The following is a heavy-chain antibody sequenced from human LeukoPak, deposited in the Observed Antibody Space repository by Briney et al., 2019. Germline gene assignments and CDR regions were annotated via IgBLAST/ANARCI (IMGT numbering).Heavy chain of an antibody. V-gene: IGHV3-21*01. J-gene: IGHJ4*02. CDR1: GFTFSSCG. CDR2: IGPTGTDR. Sequence: GGSLRLSCAASGFTFSSCGFNWVRQAPGKGLEWVSSIGPTGTDRYYADSVRGRFTISRDNAKNSMYLQMDSLRDEDTAVYYCATETIGRHYDYWGQGTLLTVSA. CDR3: ATETIGRHYDY. D-gene: IGHD1-14*01.